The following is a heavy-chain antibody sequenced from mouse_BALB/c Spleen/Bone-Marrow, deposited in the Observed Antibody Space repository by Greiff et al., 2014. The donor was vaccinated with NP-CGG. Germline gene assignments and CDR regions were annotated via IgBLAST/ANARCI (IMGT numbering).Heavy chain of an antibody. D-gene: IGHD3-2*01. CDR1: GFSFSTYA. J-gene: IGHJ2*01. V-gene: IGHV5-9-4*01. Sequence: VQLQQSGGGLVKPGGSLKLACAASGFSFSTYAMSWVRQSPEKRLEWVATINSGGSYTYYPDTVTGRFTISRDNAKNTLYLEMSSLRSEDAAVYYCARLDSSGSNYFDYWGQGTTLTVSS. CDR2: INSGGSYT. CDR3: ARLDSSGSNYFDY.